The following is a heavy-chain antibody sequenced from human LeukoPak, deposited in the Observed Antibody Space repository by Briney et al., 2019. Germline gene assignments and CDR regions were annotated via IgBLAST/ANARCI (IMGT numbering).Heavy chain of an antibody. Sequence: GRSLRLSCAASGIIFSTYGMHWVRQAPGKGLEWVGVISYDGSNKYYADSVKGRFTISRDNSKNTLYLQMNSLRAEDTAVYYCAKDLQVATPLGANWFDPWGQGTLVTVSS. CDR2: ISYDGSNK. CDR1: GIIFSTYG. J-gene: IGHJ5*02. V-gene: IGHV3-30*18. D-gene: IGHD5-12*01. CDR3: AKDLQVATPLGANWFDP.